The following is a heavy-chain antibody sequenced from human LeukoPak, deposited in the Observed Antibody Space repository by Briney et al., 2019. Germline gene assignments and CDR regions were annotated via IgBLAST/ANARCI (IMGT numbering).Heavy chain of an antibody. D-gene: IGHD2-15*01. Sequence: SETLSLTCTVSGGSISSYYWSWIRQPPGKGLEWIGYIYYSGSTNYNPPLKSRVTISVDTSKNQFSLKLSSVTAADTAVYYCARSRRDGYCSGGSCYELDYWGQGTLVTVSS. V-gene: IGHV4-59*01. J-gene: IGHJ4*02. CDR1: GGSISSYY. CDR3: ARSRRDGYCSGGSCYELDY. CDR2: IYYSGST.